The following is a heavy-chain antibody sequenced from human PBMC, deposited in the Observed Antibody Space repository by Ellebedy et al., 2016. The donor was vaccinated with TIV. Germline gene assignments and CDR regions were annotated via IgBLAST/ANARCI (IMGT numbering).Heavy chain of an antibody. CDR1: GDSVSTDSG. CDR3: ARGWFGSGMGV. Sequence: SQTLSLTCVISGDSVSTDSGWNWIRQSPSRGLEWLGRTYYRAKWNNDYAVSLKSRITINPDTSKNLFSLQFNSVTPEDTAVYYCARGWFGSGMGVWGPGTTVTVSS. V-gene: IGHV6-1*01. J-gene: IGHJ6*02. CDR2: TYYRAKWNN. D-gene: IGHD3-10*01.